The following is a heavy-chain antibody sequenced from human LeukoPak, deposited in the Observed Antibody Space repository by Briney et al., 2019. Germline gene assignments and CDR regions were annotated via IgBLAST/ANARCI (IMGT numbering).Heavy chain of an antibody. CDR2: INPNSGGT. CDR1: GYTFTGYY. Sequence: ASVKVSCKASGYTFTGYYTHWVRQAPGQGLEWMGWINPNSGGTNYAQTFQGRVTMTRDTSISTAYMELSRLRSDDTAVYYCARDPYSGSYYGYWGQGTLVTVSS. D-gene: IGHD1-26*01. J-gene: IGHJ4*02. V-gene: IGHV1-2*02. CDR3: ARDPYSGSYYGY.